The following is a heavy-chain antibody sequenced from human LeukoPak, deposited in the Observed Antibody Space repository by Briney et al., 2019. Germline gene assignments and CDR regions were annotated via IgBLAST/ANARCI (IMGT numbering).Heavy chain of an antibody. CDR2: IYYSGST. Sequence: PSETLSLTCTVSGGSISSSSYYWGWIRQPPGKGLEWIGSIYYSGSTYYNPSLKSRVTISVDTSKNQFSLKLSSVTAADTAVYYCALIYYYDSSGYRFAYPSAEYFQHWGQGTLVTVSS. J-gene: IGHJ1*01. D-gene: IGHD3-22*01. V-gene: IGHV4-39*01. CDR3: ALIYYYDSSGYRFAYPSAEYFQH. CDR1: GGSISSSSYY.